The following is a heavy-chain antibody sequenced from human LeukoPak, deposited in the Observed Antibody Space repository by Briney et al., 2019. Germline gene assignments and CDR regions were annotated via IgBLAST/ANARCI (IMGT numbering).Heavy chain of an antibody. CDR3: ARGTYYDILTGYFNWFDP. D-gene: IGHD3-9*01. Sequence: SETLSLTCTVSGGSLSSYHWSWIRQPAGKGLEWVGRIYTSGNTNYNPSLKSRVTMSVDASKNQFSLNLISVTAADTAVYYCARGTYYDILTGYFNWFDPWGQGTLVTVSS. V-gene: IGHV4-4*07. CDR1: GGSLSSYH. CDR2: IYTSGNT. J-gene: IGHJ5*02.